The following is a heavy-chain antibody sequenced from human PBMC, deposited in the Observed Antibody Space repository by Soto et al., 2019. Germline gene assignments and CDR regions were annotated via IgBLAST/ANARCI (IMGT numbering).Heavy chain of an antibody. Sequence: ASVKVSCKASAYTFTSYFITWVRQAPGQGLEWMGWISAYNGNTNYAQMLQGRVTMTTDTSTATAYMEMTSLRSHDTAVYYCARQNYYSGMDVWGQGTTVTVSS. CDR1: AYTFTSYF. CDR2: ISAYNGNT. CDR3: ARQNYYSGMDV. V-gene: IGHV1-18*01. J-gene: IGHJ6*02.